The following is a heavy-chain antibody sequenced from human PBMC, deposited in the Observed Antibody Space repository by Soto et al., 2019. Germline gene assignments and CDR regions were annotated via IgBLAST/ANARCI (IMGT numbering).Heavy chain of an antibody. D-gene: IGHD6-13*01. CDR1: GFTFSSYW. Sequence: PGGSLRLSCAASGFTFSSYWMSWVRQAPGKGLEWVANIKQDGSEKYYVDSVKGRFTISRDNAKNSLYLQMNSLRAEDTAVYYCARDKGYSSSWYLSATEYYYYGMDVWGQGTTVTVPS. J-gene: IGHJ6*02. CDR3: ARDKGYSSSWYLSATEYYYYGMDV. V-gene: IGHV3-7*01. CDR2: IKQDGSEK.